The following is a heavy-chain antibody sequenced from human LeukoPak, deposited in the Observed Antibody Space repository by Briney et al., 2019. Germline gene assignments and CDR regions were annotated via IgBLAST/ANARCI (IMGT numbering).Heavy chain of an antibody. CDR1: GGSISSYY. D-gene: IGHD6-19*01. J-gene: IGHJ4*02. CDR3: ARADSGRFYYFDY. Sequence: ETLSLTCTVSGGSISSYYWSWIRQPPGKGLEWIGYIYYSGSTNYNPSLKSRVTISVDTSKNQFSLKLSSVTAADTAVYYCARADSGRFYYFDYWGQGTLVTVSS. CDR2: IYYSGST. V-gene: IGHV4-59*01.